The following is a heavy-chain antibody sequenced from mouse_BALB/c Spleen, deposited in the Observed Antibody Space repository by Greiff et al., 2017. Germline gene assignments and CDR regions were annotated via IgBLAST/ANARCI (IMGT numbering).Heavy chain of an antibody. CDR2: INPGSGGT. CDR3: ARRADYGVDY. D-gene: IGHD2-4*01. Sequence: VQLQESGAELVRPGTSVKVSCKASGYAFTNYLIEWVKQRPGQGLEWIGVINPGSGGTNYNEKFKGKATLTADKSSSTAYMQLSSLTSDDSAVYFCARRADYGVDYWGQGTTLTVSS. J-gene: IGHJ2*01. CDR1: GYAFTNYL. V-gene: IGHV1-54*01.